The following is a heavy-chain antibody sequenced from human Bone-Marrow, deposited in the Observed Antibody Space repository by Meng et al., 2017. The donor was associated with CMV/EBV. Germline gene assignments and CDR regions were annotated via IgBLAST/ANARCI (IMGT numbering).Heavy chain of an antibody. CDR3: ARDGVSSGGYYGTYRYYGMDV. J-gene: IGHJ6*02. D-gene: IGHD1-26*01. Sequence: SVQVSCQATVGTLSSNAISWVRQAPGKGLEWMGGIISIFGTANYAPKFLGRVTITAAKSMNTAYMELNSLTSEDTAVYYCARDGVSSGGYYGTYRYYGMDVWGQGTTVTVSS. CDR2: IISIFGTA. V-gene: IGHV1-69*06. CDR1: VGTLSSNA.